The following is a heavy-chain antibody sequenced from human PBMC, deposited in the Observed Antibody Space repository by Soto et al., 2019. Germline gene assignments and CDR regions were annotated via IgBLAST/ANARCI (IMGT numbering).Heavy chain of an antibody. Sequence: TSETLSLTCTVSGGSVNSGSYYWSWLRHSPGKGLEWIGSIYYSGSTNSNPSLNSRVTISLDTSKNQFSLKLSSVTAADTAVYYCARDSSMAYYYGMDVWGQGTPVTVSS. CDR2: IYYSGST. J-gene: IGHJ6*02. CDR3: ARDSSMAYYYGMDV. V-gene: IGHV4-61*01. CDR1: GGSVNSGSYY.